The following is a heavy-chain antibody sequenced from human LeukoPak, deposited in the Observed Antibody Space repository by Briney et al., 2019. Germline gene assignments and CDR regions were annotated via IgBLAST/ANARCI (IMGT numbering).Heavy chain of an antibody. CDR1: GFTVSRNY. V-gene: IGHV3-23*01. CDR2: INNSGGNT. J-gene: IGHJ4*02. CDR3: VKDAGASSAFFDL. Sequence: GGSLRLSCTASGFTVSRNYMSWVRQAPGKGLEWVSTINNSGGNTHYADSVKGQFTISRDNSKHTLYLQMNSLTDEDTAIYYCVKDAGASSAFFDLWGQGTLVTVSS. D-gene: IGHD2-8*02.